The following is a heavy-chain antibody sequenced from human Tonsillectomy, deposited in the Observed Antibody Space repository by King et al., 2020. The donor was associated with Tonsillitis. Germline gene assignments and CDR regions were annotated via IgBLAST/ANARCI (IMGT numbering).Heavy chain of an antibody. D-gene: IGHD2-2*01. CDR2: IYYSGST. CDR3: ARDRQPAASIAYYYGMDV. V-gene: IGHV4-61*01. Sequence: VQLQESGPGLVKPSETLSLTCTVSGGSVSSGSYYWSWIRQPPGKGLEWIGYIYYSGSTNYNPSLKSRVTISVDTSKNQFSLKLSSVTAADTAVYYCARDRQPAASIAYYYGMDVWGHGTTVTVSS. J-gene: IGHJ6*02. CDR1: GGSVSSGSYY.